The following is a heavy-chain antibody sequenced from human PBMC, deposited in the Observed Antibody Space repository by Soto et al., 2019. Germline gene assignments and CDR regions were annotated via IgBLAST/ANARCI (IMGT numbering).Heavy chain of an antibody. D-gene: IGHD3-22*01. Sequence: PGGSLRLSCAASGFTFSRYGMHWVRQAPGKGLQWVSVISSSSTDIYYADSVKGRFTISRDNAKNSLYLQMNSLRAEDTAVYYCARGTNYYDSSVYYGYWGQGTLVTVSS. CDR2: ISSSSTDI. CDR3: ARGTNYYDSSVYYGY. J-gene: IGHJ4*02. CDR1: GFTFSRYG. V-gene: IGHV3-21*01.